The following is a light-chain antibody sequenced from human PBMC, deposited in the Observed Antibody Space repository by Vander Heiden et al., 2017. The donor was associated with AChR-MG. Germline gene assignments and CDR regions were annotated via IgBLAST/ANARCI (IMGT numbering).Light chain of an antibody. CDR3: QQYGSSPRT. Sequence: IVLTHSPGTLSLSPGERATLSCRASQSGSSSYLAWYQQKPGQAPRLLIYGAASRATGIPDRCSGSGSGTDVTLTISRLEPEDFAVYYCQQYGSSPRTFGQGTKVEIK. CDR2: GAA. V-gene: IGKV3-20*01. J-gene: IGKJ1*01. CDR1: QSGSSSY.